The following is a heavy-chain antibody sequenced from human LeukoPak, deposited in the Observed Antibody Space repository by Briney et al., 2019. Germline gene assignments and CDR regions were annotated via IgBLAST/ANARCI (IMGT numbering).Heavy chain of an antibody. J-gene: IGHJ3*01. Sequence: GVSLRLSCAASGFTLRTYEVNGVRQSPGKGLEWVSYISGIGTTQHYADSVKGRFIISRDNAKNTLYLQMNSLTAEDTAVYYCARDRSKVTAYDDALDLWGQGTMVIVSS. V-gene: IGHV3-48*03. CDR2: ISGIGTTQ. CDR1: GFTLRTYE. CDR3: ARDRSKVTAYDDALDL. D-gene: IGHD2-21*02.